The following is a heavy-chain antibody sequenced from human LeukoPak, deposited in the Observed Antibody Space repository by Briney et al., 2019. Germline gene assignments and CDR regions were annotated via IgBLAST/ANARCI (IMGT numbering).Heavy chain of an antibody. J-gene: IGHJ4*02. Sequence: ASVKVSCKASGYTFTSYGISWVRQAPGQGLEWMGWISAYNGNTNYAQKLQGRVTMTTDTSTSTAYMEVSRLRSDDTAVYYCAREGIIKTFDNWGQGTLVTVSS. CDR1: GYTFTSYG. CDR3: AREGIIKTFDN. V-gene: IGHV1-18*01. CDR2: ISAYNGNT. D-gene: IGHD2/OR15-2a*01.